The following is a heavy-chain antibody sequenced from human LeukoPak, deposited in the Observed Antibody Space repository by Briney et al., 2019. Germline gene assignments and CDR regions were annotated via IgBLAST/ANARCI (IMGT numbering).Heavy chain of an antibody. Sequence: ASVKVSCKASGYIFTNYYIHWVRQAPGQGLEWMGWLNPSTGGTDFAQKFQGRVTLTRDTSLTTAYMDLTSLSSDDTAVYYCARSERVKRIFDFWGQGTLVIVSS. D-gene: IGHD1-1*01. J-gene: IGHJ4*02. CDR2: LNPSTGGT. CDR1: GYIFTNYY. CDR3: ARSERVKRIFDF. V-gene: IGHV1-2*02.